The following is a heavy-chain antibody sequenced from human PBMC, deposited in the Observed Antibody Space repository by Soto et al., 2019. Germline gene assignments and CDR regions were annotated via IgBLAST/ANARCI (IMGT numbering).Heavy chain of an antibody. V-gene: IGHV3-74*01. CDR2: INSDGSST. CDR1: GFTFSSYW. CDR3: AREPYGSGSCSDDY. D-gene: IGHD3-10*01. Sequence: EVQLVESGGGLVQPGGSLRLSCAASGFTFSSYWMHWVRQAPGKGLVWVSRINSDGSSTSYADSVKGRFTISRDNAKNTLYLKMNSLRVEDTAVYYCAREPYGSGSCSDDYWGQGTLVTVSS. J-gene: IGHJ4*02.